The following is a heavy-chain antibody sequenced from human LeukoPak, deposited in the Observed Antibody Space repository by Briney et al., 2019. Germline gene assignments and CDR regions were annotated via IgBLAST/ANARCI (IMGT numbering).Heavy chain of an antibody. CDR1: GGLISSYY. CDR2: IYCSGST. Sequence: SETLSLTCTVSGGLISSYYWSWIRQPPGKGLEWIGYIYCSGSTNYNPSLKSRVTISVVTSKNQFSLKLSSVTAADTAVYYCARGSYDILTGYYTYYFDYWGQGTLVTVSS. V-gene: IGHV4-59*01. J-gene: IGHJ4*02. CDR3: ARGSYDILTGYYTYYFDY. D-gene: IGHD3-9*01.